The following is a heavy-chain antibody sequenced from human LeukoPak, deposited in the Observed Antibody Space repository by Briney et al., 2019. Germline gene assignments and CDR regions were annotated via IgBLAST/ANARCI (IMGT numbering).Heavy chain of an antibody. CDR1: GGSFSGYY. CDR3: ARGYDDYFDY. CDR2: INHSGST. V-gene: IGHV4-34*01. J-gene: IGHJ4*02. Sequence: NASETLSLTCAVYGGSFSGYYWSWIRQPPGKGLEWIGEINHSGSTNYNPSLKSRVTISVDTSKNQFSLKLSSVTAADTAVYYCARGYDDYFDYWGQGTLVTVSS. D-gene: IGHD3-22*01.